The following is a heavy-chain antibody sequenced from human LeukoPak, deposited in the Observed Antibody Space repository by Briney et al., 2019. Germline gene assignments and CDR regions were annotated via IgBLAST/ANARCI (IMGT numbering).Heavy chain of an antibody. CDR1: GYTFTGYY. V-gene: IGHV1-2*02. J-gene: IGHJ6*02. CDR2: INPNSGGT. CDR3: AREVRCSSTSYYYYYGMDV. D-gene: IGHD2-2*01. Sequence: ASVKVSCKASGYTFTGYYMHWVRQAPGQGLEWMGWINPNSGGTNYAQKFQGRVTMTRDTSISTAYMELSRLRSDDTAVYYCAREVRCSSTSYYYYYGMDVWGQGTTVTVSS.